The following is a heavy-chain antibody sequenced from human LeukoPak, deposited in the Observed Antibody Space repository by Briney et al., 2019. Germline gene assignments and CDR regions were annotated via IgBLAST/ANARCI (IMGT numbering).Heavy chain of an antibody. Sequence: EASVKVSCKASGGTFSSYAISWVRQAPGQGLEWMGRIIPIFGIANYAQKFQGRVTITADKSTSTAYMELSSLRSEDTAAYYCARDSGGATENWGQGTLVTVSS. J-gene: IGHJ4*02. D-gene: IGHD1-26*01. V-gene: IGHV1-69*04. CDR2: IIPIFGIA. CDR3: ARDSGGATEN. CDR1: GGTFSSYA.